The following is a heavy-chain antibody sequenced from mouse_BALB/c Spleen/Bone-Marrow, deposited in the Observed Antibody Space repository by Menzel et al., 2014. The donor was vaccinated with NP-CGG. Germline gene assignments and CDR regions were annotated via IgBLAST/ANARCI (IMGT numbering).Heavy chain of an antibody. V-gene: IGHV14-3*02. D-gene: IGHD2-3*01. J-gene: IGHJ3*01. CDR3: ANDWFAY. CDR2: IDPANGNT. CDR1: GFNIKDTY. Sequence: EVKLVESGAELVKPGASVKLSCTASGFNIKDTYMHWVKQRPEQGLEWIGRIDPANGNTKYDPKFQGKATITADTSSNTAHLHLSSLTSEDAAVYYCANDWFAYWAKGLWSLSLQ.